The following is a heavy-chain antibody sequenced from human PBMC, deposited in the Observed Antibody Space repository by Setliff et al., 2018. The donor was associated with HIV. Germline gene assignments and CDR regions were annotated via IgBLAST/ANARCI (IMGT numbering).Heavy chain of an antibody. J-gene: IGHJ6*03. CDR3: ARQSGDYTVSTYYMDV. D-gene: IGHD4-17*01. CDR1: GYSFTSYW. V-gene: IGHV5-51*01. Sequence: GESLKISGKGSGYSFTSYWIGWVRQMPGKGLEWMGIIHPGDSDTRYSPSFQGQVTISADKSISTAYLQWSSLKASDTAMYYCARQSGDYTVSTYYMDVWGKGTTVTVSS. CDR2: IHPGDSDT.